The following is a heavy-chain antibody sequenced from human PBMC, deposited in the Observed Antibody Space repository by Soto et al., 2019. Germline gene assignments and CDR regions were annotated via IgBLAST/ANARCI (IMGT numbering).Heavy chain of an antibody. CDR3: ASSADSSGWYYFKY. V-gene: IGHV1-69*12. Sequence: QVQLVQSGAEVKKPGSSVKVSCKASGGTFSSYAISWVRQAPGQGLAWMGGIIPIFGTANYAQKFQGRVTITADESTSTAYMDLSILRSEDTALYYLASSADSSGWYYFKYWGQGTLVAVSS. D-gene: IGHD6-19*01. CDR1: GGTFSSYA. J-gene: IGHJ4*02. CDR2: IIPIFGTA.